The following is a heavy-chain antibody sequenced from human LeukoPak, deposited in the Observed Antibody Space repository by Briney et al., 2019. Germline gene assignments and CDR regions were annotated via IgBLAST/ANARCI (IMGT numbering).Heavy chain of an antibody. Sequence: ASVKVSCKASGYTFTDYYVHWVRQAPGQGLEWMGGIIPIFGTANYAQKFQGRVTITADESTSTAYMELSSLRSEDTAVYYCARVPPRIAGQELYYFDYWGQGTLVTVSS. CDR1: GYTFTDYY. CDR3: ARVPPRIAGQELYYFDY. CDR2: IIPIFGTA. V-gene: IGHV1-69*13. D-gene: IGHD6-13*01. J-gene: IGHJ4*02.